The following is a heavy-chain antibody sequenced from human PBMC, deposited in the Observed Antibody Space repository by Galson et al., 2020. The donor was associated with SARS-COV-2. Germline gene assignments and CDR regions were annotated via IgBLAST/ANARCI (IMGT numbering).Heavy chain of an antibody. CDR3: ARLKGWGTFDL. CDR1: GFTFSDNW. J-gene: IGHJ3*01. Sequence: GETLKISCAASGFTFSDNWMVWVRQAPGKGLMWVSGIKTDGSTTNYADSVKGRFTISRDNAKNTVYLEMSSLRAEDTAVFYCARLKGWGTFDLWGPGTMVTVSS. V-gene: IGHV3-74*01. D-gene: IGHD6-19*01. CDR2: IKTDGSTT.